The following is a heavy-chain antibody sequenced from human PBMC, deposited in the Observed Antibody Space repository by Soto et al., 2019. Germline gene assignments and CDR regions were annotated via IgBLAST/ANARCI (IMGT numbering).Heavy chain of an antibody. Sequence: PSETLSLTCTVSGGSISSYYWSWIRQPPGKGPEWIGYIYYSGSTNYNPSLKSRVTISVDTSKNQFSLKLSSVTAADTAVYYCARDRHDFWSGYYNWFDPWGQGTLVTVSS. V-gene: IGHV4-59*01. CDR3: ARDRHDFWSGYYNWFDP. J-gene: IGHJ5*02. CDR2: IYYSGST. D-gene: IGHD3-3*01. CDR1: GGSISSYY.